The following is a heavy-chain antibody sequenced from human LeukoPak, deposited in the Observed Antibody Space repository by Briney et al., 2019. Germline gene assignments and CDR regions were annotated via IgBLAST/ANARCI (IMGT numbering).Heavy chain of an antibody. CDR2: INSDGSST. Sequence: GGSLRLSCAASGFTFSSYWMHWVRQAPGKGLVWVSRINSDGSSTSYADSVKGRFTISRVNAKNTLYLQMNSLRAEDTAVYYCARGRPYYDILTGPQGPFDYWGQGTLVTVSS. CDR1: GFTFSSYW. V-gene: IGHV3-74*01. D-gene: IGHD3-9*01. CDR3: ARGRPYYDILTGPQGPFDY. J-gene: IGHJ4*02.